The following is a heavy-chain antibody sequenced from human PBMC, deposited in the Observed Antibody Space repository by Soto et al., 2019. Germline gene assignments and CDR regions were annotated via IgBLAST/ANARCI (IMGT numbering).Heavy chain of an antibody. D-gene: IGHD1-26*01. CDR1: ADSFSHYY. Sequence: SETLSLTCAVTADSFSHYYWSWLRQPPGKGLEWIGEIDHSGNTNYSPSLKSRVTISLDTSKNQFSLKLNSVTAADTGVYYCVGGRGRLVGFDYWGQGTLVTVSS. J-gene: IGHJ4*02. CDR3: VGGRGRLVGFDY. V-gene: IGHV4-34*01. CDR2: IDHSGNT.